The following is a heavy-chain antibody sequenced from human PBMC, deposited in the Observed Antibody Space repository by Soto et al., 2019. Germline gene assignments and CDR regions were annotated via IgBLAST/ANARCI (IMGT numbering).Heavy chain of an antibody. CDR3: AKERGSSGGPDDY. V-gene: IGHV3-23*01. CDR1: GFTFSSYA. J-gene: IGHJ4*02. D-gene: IGHD6-6*01. Sequence: EVQLLEPGGGLVQPGGSLRLSCAASGFTFSSYAMSWVRQAPGKGLEWVPAISGSGGSTYYADSVKGRFTISRDNSKNTLYLQMNSLSAEDTAVYYCAKERGSSGGPDDYWGQGTLVTVSS. CDR2: ISGSGGST.